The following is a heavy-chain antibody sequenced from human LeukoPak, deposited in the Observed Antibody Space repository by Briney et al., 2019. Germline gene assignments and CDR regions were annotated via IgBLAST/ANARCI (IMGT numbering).Heavy chain of an antibody. D-gene: IGHD3-10*01. CDR3: AKGKTHYYGPGDS. CDR1: DFTFSDYA. CDR2: ISGSGGSP. V-gene: IGHV3-23*01. Sequence: GRSLRLSCAASDFTFSDYAMSWVRHAPGKGLEWVSGISGSGGSPFYSDSVKGRFIISRDNSQNTVYLQMNSLRAEDTALYYCAKGKTHYYGPGDSWGQGTLVTVSS. J-gene: IGHJ4*02.